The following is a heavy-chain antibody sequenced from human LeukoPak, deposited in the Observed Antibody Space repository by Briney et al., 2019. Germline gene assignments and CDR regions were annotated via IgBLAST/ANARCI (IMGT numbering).Heavy chain of an antibody. J-gene: IGHJ4*02. CDR1: GYTFTSYG. CDR3: ARREDSSGYYYVLDY. Sequence: ASVKVSCKASGYTFTSYGISWVRQAPGQGLEWMGWISAYNGNTNYAQKLQGRVTMTTDTSTSTAYMELRSLRSDDTAVYYCARREDSSGYYYVLDYWGQGTLVTVSS. CDR2: ISAYNGNT. V-gene: IGHV1-18*01. D-gene: IGHD3-22*01.